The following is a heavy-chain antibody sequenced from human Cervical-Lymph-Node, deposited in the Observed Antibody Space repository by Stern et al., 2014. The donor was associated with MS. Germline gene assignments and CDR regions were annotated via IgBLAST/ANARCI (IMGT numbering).Heavy chain of an antibody. V-gene: IGHV1-69*18. CDR2: IVPMFGMA. Sequence: QMQLVQSGAEVKKPGSSVRVSCKSSGGTFSNYAFSWVRQAPGQGLEWMGTIVPMFGMANYAQNFQGRVTITADESASTAYMELHSLTSEDTAIFYCARDLAMNTGYYFDHWGQGTLVSVSS. CDR3: ARDLAMNTGYYFDH. D-gene: IGHD4-11*01. J-gene: IGHJ4*02. CDR1: GGTFSNYA.